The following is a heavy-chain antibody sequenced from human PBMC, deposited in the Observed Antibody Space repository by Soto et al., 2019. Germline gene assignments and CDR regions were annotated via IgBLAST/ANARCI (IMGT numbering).Heavy chain of an antibody. Sequence: PGGSLRLSCVASGVTFSSYGIHWVRQAPGKGLEWVAGIWYDGSKRYYLDSVKGRFTISRDNSKNTVNLQMNSLRAEDTAVYYCAKSIAVAPGWIDPWGQGTLVTVSS. CDR2: IWYDGSKR. J-gene: IGHJ5*02. V-gene: IGHV3-33*06. CDR1: GVTFSSYG. D-gene: IGHD6-19*01. CDR3: AKSIAVAPGWIDP.